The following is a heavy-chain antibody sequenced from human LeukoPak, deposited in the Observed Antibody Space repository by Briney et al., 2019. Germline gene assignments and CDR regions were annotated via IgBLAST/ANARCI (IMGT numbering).Heavy chain of an antibody. CDR2: ISGSGGST. CDR1: GFTFSSYA. J-gene: IGHJ4*02. D-gene: IGHD3-22*01. Sequence: PGGSLRLSCAASGFTFSSYAMGWVRQAPGKGLEWVSAISGSGGSTYYADSVKGRFTISRDNSKNTLYLQMNSLRAEDTAVYYCAKDFYYDSSGPDYRGQGTLVTVSS. V-gene: IGHV3-23*01. CDR3: AKDFYYDSSGPDY.